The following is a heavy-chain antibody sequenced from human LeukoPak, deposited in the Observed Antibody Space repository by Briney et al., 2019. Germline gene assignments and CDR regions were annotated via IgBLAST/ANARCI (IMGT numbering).Heavy chain of an antibody. D-gene: IGHD3-3*01. CDR3: ARVRTPFGVVASPDALDV. J-gene: IGHJ3*01. V-gene: IGHV1-18*01. Sequence: GTSVKVSCKASGYTFNAYPLTWVRQAPGVGFEWVGWITADDFNTNYAQKFKGRVPLTKETSTNKAYMETRSLMSDDTAVYYCARVRTPFGVVASPDALDVWGQGTAVTVSS. CDR2: ITADDFNT. CDR1: GYTFNAYP.